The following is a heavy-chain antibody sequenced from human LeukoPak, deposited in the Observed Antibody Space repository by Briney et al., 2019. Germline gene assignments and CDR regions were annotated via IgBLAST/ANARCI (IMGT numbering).Heavy chain of an antibody. CDR3: ATSRSYYYDSSGRGYFDY. J-gene: IGHJ4*02. D-gene: IGHD3-22*01. CDR2: IYYSGST. Sequence: KPSETLSLTCTVSGGSISSSSYYWGWIRQPPGKGLEWIGSIYYSGSTYYNPSPKSRVTISVDTSKNQFSLKLSSVTAADTAVYYCATSRSYYYDSSGRGYFDYWGQGTLVTVSS. V-gene: IGHV4-39*07. CDR1: GGSISSSSYY.